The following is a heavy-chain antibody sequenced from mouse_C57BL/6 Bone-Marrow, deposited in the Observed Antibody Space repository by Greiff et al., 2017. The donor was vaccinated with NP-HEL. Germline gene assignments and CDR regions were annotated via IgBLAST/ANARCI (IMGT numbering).Heavy chain of an antibody. CDR2: INPNYGTT. CDR1: GYSFPDYN. D-gene: IGHD1-1*01. Sequence: EVKLMESGPELVKPGASVKLSCKASGYSFPDYNMNWVKQSHGKSLEWIGVINPNYGTTSYNQKFKGKATLPVDTSSSTAYMQLISLTSEDSAVYYCARAATTVGDWYFDVWGTGTTVTVSS. J-gene: IGHJ1*03. CDR3: ARAATTVGDWYFDV. V-gene: IGHV1-39*01.